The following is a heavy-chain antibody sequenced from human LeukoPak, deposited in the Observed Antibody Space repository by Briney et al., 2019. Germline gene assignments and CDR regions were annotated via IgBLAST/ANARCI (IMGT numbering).Heavy chain of an antibody. CDR1: GYTLTELS. Sequence: ASVKVSCKVSGYTLTELSMHWVRQAPGKGLEWMGGFDPEDGETIYAQKFQGRVTMTEDTSTDTAYMELSSLRSEDTAVYYCATYYYGSGSSRWYFDLWGRGTLVTVSS. CDR2: FDPEDGET. J-gene: IGHJ2*01. V-gene: IGHV1-24*01. CDR3: ATYYYGSGSSRWYFDL. D-gene: IGHD3-10*01.